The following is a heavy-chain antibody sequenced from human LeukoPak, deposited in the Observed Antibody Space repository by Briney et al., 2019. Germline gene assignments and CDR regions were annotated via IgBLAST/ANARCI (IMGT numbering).Heavy chain of an antibody. V-gene: IGHV4-59*01. CDR2: IYYSGST. D-gene: IGHD5-12*01. CDR3: ARVMNSGGYDPVTFDY. Sequence: SETLSLTCTVSGGSISSYYWSWIRQPPGKGLEWIGYIYYSGSTNYNPSLKSRVTISVDTSKNQFSLKLSSVTAADTAVYYCARVMNSGGYDPVTFDYWGQGTLVTVSS. CDR1: GGSISSYY. J-gene: IGHJ4*02.